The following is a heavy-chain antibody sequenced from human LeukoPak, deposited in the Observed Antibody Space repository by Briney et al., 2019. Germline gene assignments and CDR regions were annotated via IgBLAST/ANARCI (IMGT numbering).Heavy chain of an antibody. V-gene: IGHV3-30*19. CDR3: ARDRGGYSGYDLDY. CDR1: GFSFSDYA. Sequence: GGSLRLSCGASGFSFSDYAMSWVRQAPGKGLEWVAVISYDGSNKYYADSVKGRFTISRDNSKNTLYLQMNSLRAEDTAVYYCARDRGGYSGYDLDYWGQGTLVTVSS. CDR2: ISYDGSNK. D-gene: IGHD5-12*01. J-gene: IGHJ4*02.